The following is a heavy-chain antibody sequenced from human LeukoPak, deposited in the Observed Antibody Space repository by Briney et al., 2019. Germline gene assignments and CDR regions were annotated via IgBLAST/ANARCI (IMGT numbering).Heavy chain of an antibody. J-gene: IGHJ3*02. CDR1: GGSFSGYY. Sequence: PSEILSLTCAVYGGSFSGYYWSWIRQPPGKGLEWIGEINHSGSTNYNPSLKSRVTISVDTSKNQFSLKLSSVTAADTAVYYCARYLLVGATDAFDIWGQGTMVTVSS. V-gene: IGHV4-34*01. CDR3: ARYLLVGATDAFDI. D-gene: IGHD1-26*01. CDR2: INHSGST.